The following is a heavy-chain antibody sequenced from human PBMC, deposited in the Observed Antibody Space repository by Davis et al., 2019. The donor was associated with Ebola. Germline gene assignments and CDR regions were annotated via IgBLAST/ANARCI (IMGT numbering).Heavy chain of an antibody. CDR1: GFTFSSYS. CDR3: ARPRVGISSELWFDP. Sequence: GESLKISCAASGFTFSSYSMNWVRQAPGKGLEWVSYISSSSSTIYYADSVKGRFTISRDNAKNSLYLQMNSLRDEDTAVYYCARPRVGISSELWFDPWGQGTLVTVSS. D-gene: IGHD6-6*01. V-gene: IGHV3-48*02. CDR2: ISSSSSTI. J-gene: IGHJ5*02.